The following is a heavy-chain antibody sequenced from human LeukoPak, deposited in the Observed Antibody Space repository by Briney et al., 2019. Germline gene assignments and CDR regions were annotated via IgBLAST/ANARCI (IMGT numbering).Heavy chain of an antibody. J-gene: IGHJ5*02. Sequence: ASVNVSCKASGYTFTSYYMHWVRHAPGQGLEWMGLINPTGGSTGYAQKFQGRVIMTRDMSTSTDYMELSSLRSEETAIYYCARDNSVGDNAWWFDPWGQGTLVTVSS. CDR3: ARDNSVGDNAWWFDP. CDR1: GYTFTSYY. V-gene: IGHV1-46*01. CDR2: INPTGGST. D-gene: IGHD1-26*01.